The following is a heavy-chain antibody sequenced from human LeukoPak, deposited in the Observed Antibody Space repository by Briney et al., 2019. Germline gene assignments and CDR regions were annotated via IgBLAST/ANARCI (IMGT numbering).Heavy chain of an antibody. J-gene: IGHJ5*02. CDR2: IYHSGST. Sequence: SETLSLTCGVSDYSIISAYYWGWVRQPPGKGLEWIGSIYHSGSTYYNPSLKSRVTISVDTSKNQFSLKLTSVTAADTAVYYCAREGTSGTNWFDPWGQGTLVTVSS. V-gene: IGHV4-38-2*02. CDR3: AREGTSGTNWFDP. CDR1: DYSIISAYY. D-gene: IGHD3-10*01.